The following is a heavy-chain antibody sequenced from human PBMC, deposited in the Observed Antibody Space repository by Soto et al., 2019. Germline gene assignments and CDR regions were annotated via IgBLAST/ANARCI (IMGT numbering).Heavy chain of an antibody. CDR2: IWYDGSNK. CDR3: ARSITMIVARNEAFDI. D-gene: IGHD3-22*01. CDR1: GFTFSSYG. J-gene: IGHJ3*02. V-gene: IGHV3-33*01. Sequence: QVQLVESGGGVVQPGRSLRLSCAASGFTFSSYGMHWVRQAPGKGLEWVAVIWYDGSNKYYADSVKGRFTISRDNSKNTLYLQMNSLRAEDTAVYYCARSITMIVARNEAFDIWGQGTMVTVSS.